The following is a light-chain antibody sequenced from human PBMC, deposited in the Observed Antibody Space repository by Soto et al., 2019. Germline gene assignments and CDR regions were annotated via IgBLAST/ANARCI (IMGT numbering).Light chain of an antibody. Sequence: EIVLTQSPGPLSLSPGESPSLLGRASQFVSSRSLAWYQQKPGQAPRLLIYGVSTRATGIPDRFSGSGSGTDFTLTITPLEPEDFALYFCQQYETSPITFGQGTKVDIK. CDR3: QQYETSPIT. J-gene: IGKJ1*01. CDR2: GVS. V-gene: IGKV3-20*01. CDR1: QFVSSRS.